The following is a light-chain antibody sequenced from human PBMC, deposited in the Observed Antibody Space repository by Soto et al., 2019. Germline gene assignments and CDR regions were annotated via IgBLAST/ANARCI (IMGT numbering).Light chain of an antibody. Sequence: EIVMTQSPATLSVSPGERATLSCRVSQSVSRNLAWYQQKPGQAPRLLIYDASTRATGTPARFSGSGSGTKLNLSISSLHSEDFAVYYCKQYNNWPITFGQGTRLEIK. CDR1: QSVSRN. CDR2: DAS. V-gene: IGKV3D-15*01. CDR3: KQYNNWPIT. J-gene: IGKJ5*01.